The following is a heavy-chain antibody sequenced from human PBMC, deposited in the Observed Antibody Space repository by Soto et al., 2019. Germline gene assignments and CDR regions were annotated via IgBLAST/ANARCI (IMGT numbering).Heavy chain of an antibody. Sequence: SETLSLTCTVSGGSIDDSYWSWIRQHPGKGLEWIGYIYYSGSTDYNPSLKSRLTMSADTAKNQLSLRLSFVTAADTAVYYCARMESNWFDPWGQGTLVTVSS. CDR3: ARMESNWFDP. V-gene: IGHV4-31*03. CDR1: GGSIDDSY. D-gene: IGHD1-1*01. CDR2: IYYSGST. J-gene: IGHJ5*02.